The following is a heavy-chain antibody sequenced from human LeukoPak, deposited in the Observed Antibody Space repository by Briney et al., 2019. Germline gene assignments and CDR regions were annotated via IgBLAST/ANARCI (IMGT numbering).Heavy chain of an antibody. V-gene: IGHV3-15*01. J-gene: IGHJ3*02. CDR3: TTDLRGGEMATIFDAFDI. CDR1: GFTFSNAW. CDR2: IKSKTDGGTT. Sequence: GGSLRLSCAASGFTFSNAWMSWVRQAPGKGLEWVGRIKSKTDGGTTDYAAPVKGRFTISRDDSKNTLYLQMNSLKTEDTAVYYCTTDLRGGEMATIFDAFDIWGQGTMVTVSS. D-gene: IGHD5-24*01.